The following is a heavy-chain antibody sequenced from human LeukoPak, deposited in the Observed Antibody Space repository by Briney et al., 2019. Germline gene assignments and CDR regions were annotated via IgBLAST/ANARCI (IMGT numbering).Heavy chain of an antibody. D-gene: IGHD3-16*02. CDR2: INPNSGGT. V-gene: IGHV1-2*02. CDR1: GYTFTGYY. CDR3: ARGRGLMITFGGVIEGGYFDY. J-gene: IGHJ4*02. Sequence: ALVKVSCKASGYTFTGYYMHWVRQAPGQGLEWMGWINPNSGGTNYAQKFQGRVTMTRDTSISTAYMELSRLRSDDTAVYYCARGRGLMITFGGVIEGGYFDYWGQGTLVTVSS.